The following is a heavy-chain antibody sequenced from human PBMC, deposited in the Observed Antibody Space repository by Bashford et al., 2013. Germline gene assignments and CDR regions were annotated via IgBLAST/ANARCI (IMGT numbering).Heavy chain of an antibody. CDR1: GFSLSTSGVG. D-gene: IGHD3-16*02. V-gene: IGHV2-5*02. CDR3: ARIPYDYVWGSYRPHYGMDV. J-gene: IGHJ6*02. CDR2: IYWDDDK. Sequence: SGPTLVKPTQTLTLTCTFSGFSLSTSGVGVGWIRQPPGKALEWLALIYWDDDKRYSTSLKTRLTISKDTSKKPGGPYNDQTWTLWTQPRINCARIPYDYVWGSYRPHYGMDVWGQGTTVTSP.